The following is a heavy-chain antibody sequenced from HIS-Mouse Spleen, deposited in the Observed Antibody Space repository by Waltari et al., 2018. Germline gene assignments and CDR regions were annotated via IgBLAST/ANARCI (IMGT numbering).Heavy chain of an antibody. CDR1: VGSISSSSYY. D-gene: IGHD6-13*01. CDR2: IYYSGST. CDR3: AREIPYSSSWYDWYFDL. V-gene: IGHV4-39*07. J-gene: IGHJ2*01. Sequence: QLQLQESGPGLVKPSETLPLTCTVSVGSISSSSYYWGCFRQPPGKGLEWIGSIYYSGSTYYNPSLKSRVTISVDTSKNQFSLKLSSVTAADTAVYYCAREIPYSSSWYDWYFDLWGRGTLVTVSS.